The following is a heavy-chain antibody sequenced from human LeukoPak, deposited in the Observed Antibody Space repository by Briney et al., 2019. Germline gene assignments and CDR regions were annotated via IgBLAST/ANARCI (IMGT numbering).Heavy chain of an antibody. V-gene: IGHV4-59*01. CDR3: ARASNPDFFDD. D-gene: IGHD2-8*01. J-gene: IGHJ4*02. Sequence: SETLSLTCTVSSGSIRTSYCSWIRQPPGKGLEWIGYIYYSGSTNYNPSLKSRVTISVDTSRNQFSLKLSSVTAADTAVYYCARASNPDFFDDWGQGTLVTVSS. CDR1: SGSIRTSY. CDR2: IYYSGST.